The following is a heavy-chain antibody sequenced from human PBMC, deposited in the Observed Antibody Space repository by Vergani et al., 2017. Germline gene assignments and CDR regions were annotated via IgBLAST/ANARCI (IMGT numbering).Heavy chain of an antibody. V-gene: IGHV3-53*04. CDR1: GFTVSSNY. Sequence: EVQLVESGGGLVQPGGSLRLSCAASGFTVSSNYMSWVRQAPGKGLEWVSVIYSGGSTYYADSVKGRFTISRHNSKNTLYLQMNSLRAEDTAVYYCARGVWSGYSYYYYYMDVWGKGTTVTVSS. CDR3: ARGVWSGYSYYYYYMDV. J-gene: IGHJ6*03. CDR2: IYSGGST. D-gene: IGHD3-3*01.